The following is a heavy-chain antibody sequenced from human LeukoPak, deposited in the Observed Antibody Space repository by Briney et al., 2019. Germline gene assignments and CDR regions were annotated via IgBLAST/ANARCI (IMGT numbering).Heavy chain of an antibody. V-gene: IGHV3-48*03. Sequence: GGSLRLSCAASGFTISSYSMNWVRQAPGKGLEWVSYISSSGTTIHYADSVKGRFTISRDNAKNSVYLQMNSLRVEDTAVYYCARVRYQTADYWGQGTLVTVSS. CDR2: ISSSGTTI. D-gene: IGHD3-16*02. CDR1: GFTISSYS. CDR3: ARVRYQTADY. J-gene: IGHJ4*02.